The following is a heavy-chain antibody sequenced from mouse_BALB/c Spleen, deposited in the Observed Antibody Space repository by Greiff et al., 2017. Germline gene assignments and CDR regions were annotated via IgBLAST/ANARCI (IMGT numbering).Heavy chain of an antibody. CDR3: ARERCDNDEGFDY. Sequence: VKLVESGPGLVAPSQSLSITCTVSGFSFSRYSVHWVRQPPGKGLEWLGMIWGGGSTDYNSALKSRLSSSKDNSKSHVYLKMNSLQTDDTAMYYCARERCDNDEGFDYWGQGTTLTVSS. D-gene: IGHD2-4*01. V-gene: IGHV2-6-4*01. CDR2: IWGGGST. J-gene: IGHJ2*01. CDR1: GFSFSRYS.